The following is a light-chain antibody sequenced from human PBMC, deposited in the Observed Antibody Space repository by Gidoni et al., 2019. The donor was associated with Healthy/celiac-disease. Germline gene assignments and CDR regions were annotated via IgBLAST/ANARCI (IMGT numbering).Light chain of an antibody. J-gene: IGKJ2*04. CDR3: QQYNNWPPCS. CDR2: GAS. CDR1: KSVSSN. V-gene: IGKV3-15*01. Sequence: EIVMTQSPATLSVSPRERATLSCRASKSVSSNLAWYQQKPGQAPRLLIYGASTRATGIPARFSGSGSGTEFTLTISSLQSEDFAVYYCQQYNNWPPCSFGQGTKLEIK.